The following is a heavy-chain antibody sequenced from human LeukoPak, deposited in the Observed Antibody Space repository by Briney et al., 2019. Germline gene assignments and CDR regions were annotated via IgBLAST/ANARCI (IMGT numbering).Heavy chain of an antibody. CDR1: GFTFSSYA. CDR3: AWTIAAAGTFYFDY. V-gene: IGHV3-30-3*01. Sequence: GGSLRLSCAASGFTFSSYAMHWVRQAPGKGLEWVAVISYDGSNKYYADSVKGRFTISRDNSKNTLYLQMNSLRAEDTAVYYCAWTIAAAGTFYFDYWGQGTLVTVSS. CDR2: ISYDGSNK. D-gene: IGHD6-13*01. J-gene: IGHJ4*02.